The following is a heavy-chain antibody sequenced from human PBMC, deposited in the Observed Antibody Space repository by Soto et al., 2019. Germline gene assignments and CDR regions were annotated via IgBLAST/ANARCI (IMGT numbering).Heavy chain of an antibody. V-gene: IGHV3-23*01. CDR3: AKSPITGSKRFDP. D-gene: IGHD1-20*01. CDR1: GFTFSNYA. Sequence: EVQLLESGGGLVQPGGSLRLSCAASGFTFSNYAMNWVRQAPGKGLEWVSGISVSGGTTYYADSVKGRFTISRDNSNNTLYLEVNSLRPEDTAVYYCAKSPITGSKRFDPCGQGTLVTVSS. J-gene: IGHJ5*02. CDR2: ISVSGGTT.